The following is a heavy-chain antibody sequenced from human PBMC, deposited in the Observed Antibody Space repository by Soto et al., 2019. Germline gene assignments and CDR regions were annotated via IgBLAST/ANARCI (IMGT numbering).Heavy chain of an antibody. CDR3: ARHDYGGNSGDYGMDV. CDR1: GGSISSSSYY. V-gene: IGHV4-39*01. CDR2: IYYSGST. Sequence: QLQLQESGPGLVKPSETLSLTCTVSGGSISSSSYYWGWIRQPPGKGLEWIGSIYYSGSTYYNPPLNRRAPISXXTXKXXLSLELSSVTAADTAVYYCARHDYGGNSGDYGMDVWGQGTTVTVSS. J-gene: IGHJ6*02. D-gene: IGHD4-17*01.